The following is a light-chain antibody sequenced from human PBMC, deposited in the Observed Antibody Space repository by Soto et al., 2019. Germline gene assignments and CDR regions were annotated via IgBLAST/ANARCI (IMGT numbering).Light chain of an antibody. V-gene: IGKV2-30*02. CDR2: KVS. J-gene: IGKJ5*01. CDR3: MQGTHWPIT. CDR1: QSLVHSDGIAY. Sequence: FVMTQSPLSLPVTLVQPASISFRSNQSLVHSDGIAYFSWFQQRPGRSPRRLIYKVSNRDSGVPARFSGSGSGTDFALKISRVEAEDVGVYYCMQGTHWPITFGQGTRLEI.